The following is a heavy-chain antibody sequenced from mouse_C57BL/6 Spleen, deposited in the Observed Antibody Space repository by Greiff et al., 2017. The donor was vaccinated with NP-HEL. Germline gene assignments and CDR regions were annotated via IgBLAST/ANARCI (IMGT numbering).Heavy chain of an antibody. CDR1: GFSFNTYA. D-gene: IGHD1-1*01. J-gene: IGHJ1*03. V-gene: IGHV10-1*01. CDR2: IRSKSNNYAT. CDR3: VRHTMTTVVEEGYFDV. Sequence: EVQVVESGGGLVQPKGSLKLSCAASGFSFNTYAMNWVRQAPGKGLEWVARIRSKSNNYATYYADSVKDRFTISRDDSESTLYLQMNNLKTEDTAMYYCVRHTMTTVVEEGYFDVWGTGTTVTVSS.